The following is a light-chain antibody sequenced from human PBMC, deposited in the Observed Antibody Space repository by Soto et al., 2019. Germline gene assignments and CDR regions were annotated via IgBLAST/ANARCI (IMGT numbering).Light chain of an antibody. CDR2: KAS. Sequence: DIQMTQSPSTLSASVGYTFTISCRASQSFSSWLAWYQQKPGKAPKLLIYKASSLQSGVPSRFSGSGSGTDFTLTISCLQSEDFATYYCQHYNSYSEAFGQGTKVDIK. CDR3: QHYNSYSEA. V-gene: IGKV1-5*03. J-gene: IGKJ1*01. CDR1: QSFSSW.